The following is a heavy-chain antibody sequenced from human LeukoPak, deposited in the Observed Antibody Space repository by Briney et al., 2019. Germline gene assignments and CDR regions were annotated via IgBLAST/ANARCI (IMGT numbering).Heavy chain of an antibody. D-gene: IGHD6-19*01. V-gene: IGHV5-51*01. CDR2: SYPDDSDT. J-gene: IGHJ4*02. CDR3: ASLPRGSSGWNYFDY. CDR1: GNSFTSYW. Sequence: RGESLKISCKASGNSFTSYWIGWVRQMPGKGLEWMGISYPDDSDTRYSPSFQGQVPISADKYLSTAYLQWSTPEASDTAMYYCASLPRGSSGWNYFDYWGPGTLVTVSS.